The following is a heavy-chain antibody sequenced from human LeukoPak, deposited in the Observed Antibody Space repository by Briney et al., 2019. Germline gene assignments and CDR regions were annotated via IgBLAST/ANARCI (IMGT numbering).Heavy chain of an antibody. CDR2: ISYDGSNK. J-gene: IGHJ4*02. CDR1: GLTFSSYA. D-gene: IGHD5-18*01. V-gene: IGHV3-30*04. CDR3: ARRGYSYGSFDY. Sequence: GGPLRLSCAASGLTFSSYAMHWVRQAPGKGLEWVAVISYDGSNKYYADSVKGRFTISRDNSKNTLYLQMNSLRAEDTAVYYCARRGYSYGSFDYWGQGTLVTVSS.